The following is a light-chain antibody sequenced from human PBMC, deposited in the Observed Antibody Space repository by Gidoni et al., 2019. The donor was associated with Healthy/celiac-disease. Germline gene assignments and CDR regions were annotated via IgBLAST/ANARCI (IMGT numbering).Light chain of an antibody. V-gene: IGKV3-11*01. J-gene: IGKJ4*01. Sequence: EIVLPQSQATLSLSPGERATLSCRASQSDSSYLAWYQQTPGQAPRLLIYDASNRATGIPARFSGSGSGTDFTLTISSLEPEDFAVYYCQQSSNWPLTFGGGTKVEIK. CDR3: QQSSNWPLT. CDR1: QSDSSY. CDR2: DAS.